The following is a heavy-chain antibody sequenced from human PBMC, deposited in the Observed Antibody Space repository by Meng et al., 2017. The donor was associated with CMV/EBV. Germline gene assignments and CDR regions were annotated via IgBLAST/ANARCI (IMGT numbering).Heavy chain of an antibody. V-gene: IGHV3-30-3*01. CDR1: GFTFSSYA. CDR2: ISYDGSNK. J-gene: IGHJ4*02. CDR3: ARDRSHYSGGCLLDY. D-gene: IGHD6-19*01. Sequence: GGSLRLSCAASGFTFSSYAMHWVRQAPGKGLEWVAVISYDGSNKYYADSVKGRFTISRDNSKNTLYLQMNSLRAEDTAVYYCARDRSHYSGGCLLDYWGQGTLVTVSS.